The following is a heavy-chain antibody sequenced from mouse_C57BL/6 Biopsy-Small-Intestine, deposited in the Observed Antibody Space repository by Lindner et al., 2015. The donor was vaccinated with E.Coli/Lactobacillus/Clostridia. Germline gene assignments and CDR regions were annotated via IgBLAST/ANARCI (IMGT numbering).Heavy chain of an antibody. CDR2: IDPNSGGT. D-gene: IGHD4-1*01. V-gene: IGHV1-72*04. CDR3: ARGPNTGNDY. J-gene: IGHJ4*01. CDR1: GYTFTFYY. Sequence: SVKVSCKASGYTFTFYYMHWVRQAPGQGLEWMGWIDPNSGGTNYAQRFQGRVTMTRDTSISTAYMELTRLTSDDTAVYYCARGPNTGNDYWGQGTLVTVSS.